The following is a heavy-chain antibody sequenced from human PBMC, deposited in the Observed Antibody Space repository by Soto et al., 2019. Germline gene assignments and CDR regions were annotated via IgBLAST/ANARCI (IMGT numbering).Heavy chain of an antibody. Sequence: SVKVSCKASGGTFSSYAISWVRQAPGQGLEWMGGIIPIFGTANYAQKFQGRVTMTTDTSTSTAYMELRSLRSDDTAVYYCARDLGRIAARLNWFDPWGQGTLVTVSS. CDR1: GGTFSSYA. CDR2: IIPIFGTA. J-gene: IGHJ5*02. D-gene: IGHD6-6*01. CDR3: ARDLGRIAARLNWFDP. V-gene: IGHV1-69*05.